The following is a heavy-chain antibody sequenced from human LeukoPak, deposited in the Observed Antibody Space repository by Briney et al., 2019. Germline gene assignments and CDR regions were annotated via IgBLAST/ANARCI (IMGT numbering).Heavy chain of an antibody. CDR1: GFTFSSYA. CDR2: ISYDGSNK. V-gene: IGHV3-30-3*01. D-gene: IGHD4-17*01. CDR3: ARVPNGDYFDY. Sequence: GRSLRLSCAASGFTFSSYAMHWVRQAPGKGLEWVAVISYDGSNKYYADSVKGRFTISRDNSKNTLYLQMNSLRAEDTAVYYCARVPNGDYFDYWGQRTLVTVSS. J-gene: IGHJ4*02.